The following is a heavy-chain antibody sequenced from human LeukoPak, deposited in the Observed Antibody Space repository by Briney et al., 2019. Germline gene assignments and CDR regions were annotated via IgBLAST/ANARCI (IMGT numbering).Heavy chain of an antibody. J-gene: IGHJ4*02. CDR1: GFTFTSYS. CDR3: ARDRLHYDSLTGYPAD. V-gene: IGHV3-21*01. CDR2: ISSRSNYI. D-gene: IGHD3-9*01. Sequence: GGSLRLSCAASGFTFTSYSMNWVRLAPGKGLEWVSCISSRSNYIYYADSVKGRFTISRDNSKNTLYLQMNSLRAEDTAVYYCARDRLHYDSLTGYPADWGQGTLVTVSS.